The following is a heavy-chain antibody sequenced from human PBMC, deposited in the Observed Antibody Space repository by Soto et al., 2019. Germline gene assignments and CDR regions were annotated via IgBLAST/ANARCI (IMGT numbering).Heavy chain of an antibody. D-gene: IGHD7-27*01. CDR3: AHTLDWGEGRFDY. Sequence: QITLKESGPTLVKPTQTITLTCSFSGFSLSSVGVGVGWIRQPPGKALEWLALIYWDDDKRYSPSLKSRLTITKDTSKNQVVLTMTNSDPVDTATYYCAHTLDWGEGRFDYWGQGTLVTVSS. CDR2: IYWDDDK. CDR1: GFSLSSVGVG. J-gene: IGHJ4*02. V-gene: IGHV2-5*02.